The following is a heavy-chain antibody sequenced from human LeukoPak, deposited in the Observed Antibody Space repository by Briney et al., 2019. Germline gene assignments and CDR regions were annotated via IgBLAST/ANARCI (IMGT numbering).Heavy chain of an antibody. Sequence: GASVKVSCKASASTFIDYYMHWVRQAPGQGLEWIGWISPNSGGTKYVQKFQGRVTMTRDTAITTVYMELSGLSFDDTAVYYCARGGGRYSVDYWGQGTLVIVSS. D-gene: IGHD1-26*01. CDR2: ISPNSGGT. J-gene: IGHJ4*02. CDR1: ASTFIDYY. V-gene: IGHV1-2*02. CDR3: ARGGGRYSVDY.